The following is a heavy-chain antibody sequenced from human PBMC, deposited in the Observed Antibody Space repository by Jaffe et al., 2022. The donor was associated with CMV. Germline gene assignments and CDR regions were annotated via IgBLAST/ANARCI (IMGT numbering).Heavy chain of an antibody. Sequence: QVQLVQSGAEVKKPGASVKVSCKASGYTFTSYTIHWVRQAPGQRLEWMGWINGGNDNTKYSQNFQGRVTITRDTSASTAYMDLSSLRSEDTAVYYCARQGFSGSYSDWGQGTLVTVSS. CDR1: GYTFTSYT. V-gene: IGHV1-3*01. CDR3: ARQGFSGSYSD. CDR2: INGGNDNT. D-gene: IGHD1-26*01. J-gene: IGHJ4*02.